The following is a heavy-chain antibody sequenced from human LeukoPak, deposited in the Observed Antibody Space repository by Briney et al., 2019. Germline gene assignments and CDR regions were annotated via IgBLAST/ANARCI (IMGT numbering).Heavy chain of an antibody. J-gene: IGHJ6*02. V-gene: IGHV3-33*01. CDR2: IWYDGSNK. CDR1: GFTFSSYG. CDR3: ARGHMVRDGMDV. D-gene: IGHD3-10*01. Sequence: PGRSLRLSCAASGFTFSSYGMHWVRQAPGKGLEWVAVIWYDGSNKYYADSVKGRFTISRDSSKNTLYLQMNSLRAEDTAVYYCARGHMVRDGMDVWGQGTTVTVSS.